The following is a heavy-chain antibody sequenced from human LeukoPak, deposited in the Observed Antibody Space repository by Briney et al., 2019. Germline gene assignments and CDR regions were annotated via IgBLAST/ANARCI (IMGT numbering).Heavy chain of an antibody. CDR3: ARSSTSLFYYYYGMDV. CDR2: INAGNGNT. V-gene: IGHV1-3*01. Sequence: ASVKVSCKASGHTFTSYAMHWVRQAPGQRLEWMGWINAGNGNTKYSQKFQGRVTITRDTSASTAYMELSSLRSEDTAVYYCARSSTSLFYYYYGMDVWGKGTTVTVSS. J-gene: IGHJ6*04. D-gene: IGHD2-2*01. CDR1: GHTFTSYA.